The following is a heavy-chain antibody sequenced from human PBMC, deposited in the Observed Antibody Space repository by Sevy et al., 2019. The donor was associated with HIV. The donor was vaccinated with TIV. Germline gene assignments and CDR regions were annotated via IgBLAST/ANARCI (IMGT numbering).Heavy chain of an antibody. CDR2: IAWTTSHI. Sequence: GGSLRLSCAASGFTFSYFSLNWVRQAPGKGLEWIAYIAWTTSHIYYSGSVKGRVTISRDNAKNSVYLQMSSLRAEDTAIYYCVRDDSYAFHFWGQGALVTVSS. CDR1: GFTFSYFS. D-gene: IGHD2-8*01. V-gene: IGHV3-48*01. CDR3: VRDDSYAFHF. J-gene: IGHJ4*02.